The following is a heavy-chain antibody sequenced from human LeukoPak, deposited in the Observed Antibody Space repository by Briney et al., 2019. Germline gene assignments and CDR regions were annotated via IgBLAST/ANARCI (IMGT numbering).Heavy chain of an antibody. CDR2: IYSGGST. Sequence: PGGSLRLSCAASGFTVSSNYMSWVRQAPGKGLEWASVIYSGGSTYYADSVKGRFTISRDNSKNTLYLQMNSLRAEDTAVYYCASLGPTPVVTRTIDYWGQGTLVTVSS. J-gene: IGHJ4*02. CDR1: GFTVSSNY. V-gene: IGHV3-66*01. D-gene: IGHD4-23*01. CDR3: ASLGPTPVVTRTIDY.